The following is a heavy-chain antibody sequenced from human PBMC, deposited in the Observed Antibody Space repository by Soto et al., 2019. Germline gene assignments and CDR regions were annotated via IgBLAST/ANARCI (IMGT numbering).Heavy chain of an antibody. CDR3: AKEGADSSSGWYRDYYYYGMDV. V-gene: IGHV3-9*01. CDR1: GFTFDDYA. CDR2: ISWNSGSI. Sequence: PGGSLRLSCAASGFTFDDYAMHWVRQAPGKGLEWVSGISWNSGSIGYADSVKGRFTISRDNAKNSLYLQMNSLRAEDTALYYCAKEGADSSSGWYRDYYYYGMDVWGQGTTVTVSS. D-gene: IGHD6-19*01. J-gene: IGHJ6*02.